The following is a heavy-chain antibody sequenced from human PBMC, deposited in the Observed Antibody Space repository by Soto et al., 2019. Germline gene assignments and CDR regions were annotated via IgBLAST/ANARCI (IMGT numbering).Heavy chain of an antibody. CDR1: GFTVSSHY. J-gene: IGHJ4*02. Sequence: GLSLRLSCAASGFTVSSHYISWVRQAPGKGLEWVSVIYSGGSAYYADSVKGRFTISRDNSKNTLYLQMNSLRAEDTAVYYCARHGYSYGGGYFDYWGQGTLVTVSS. V-gene: IGHV3-66*04. CDR2: IYSGGSA. D-gene: IGHD5-18*01. CDR3: ARHGYSYGGGYFDY.